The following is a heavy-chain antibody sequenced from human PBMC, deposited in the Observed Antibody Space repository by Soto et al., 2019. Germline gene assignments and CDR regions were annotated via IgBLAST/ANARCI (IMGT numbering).Heavy chain of an antibody. V-gene: IGHV4-34*01. CDR2: INHSGST. CDR1: GGSFSGYY. D-gene: IGHD3-10*01. CDR3: ARGFSITMVRGTSSGMDV. Sequence: SETLSLTCSGYGGSFSGYYWSWIRQPPGKGLEWIGEINHSGSTNYNPSLKSRVTISVDTSKNQFSLKLSSVTAADTAVYYCARGFSITMVRGTSSGMDVWGQGTTVT. J-gene: IGHJ6*02.